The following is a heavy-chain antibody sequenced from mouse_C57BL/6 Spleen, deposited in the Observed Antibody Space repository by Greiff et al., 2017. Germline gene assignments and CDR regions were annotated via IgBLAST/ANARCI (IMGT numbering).Heavy chain of an antibody. J-gene: IGHJ2*01. Sequence: QVQLKVSGPGILQPSQTLSLTCSFSGFSLSTFGMGLVRIRQPSGMGLEWLAHTWCDDDKYYNPALKSRLTISKDTSKSQVFLKIANVDTADTATYYCARILGRQGFFDYWGQGTTLTVSS. CDR1: GFSLSTFGMG. D-gene: IGHD4-1*01. V-gene: IGHV8-8*01. CDR2: TWCDDDK. CDR3: ARILGRQGFFDY.